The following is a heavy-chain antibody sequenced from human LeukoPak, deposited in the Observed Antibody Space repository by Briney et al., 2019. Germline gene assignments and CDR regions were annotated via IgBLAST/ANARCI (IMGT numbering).Heavy chain of an antibody. CDR2: INPNSGGT. CDR1: GHTFTGYY. Sequence: GASVKVSCKASGHTFTGYYMHWVRQAPGQGLEWMGWINPNSGGTNYAQKFQGRVTMTRDTSISTAYMELSRLRSDDTAVYYCATAQGYCSSTSCYAPGYYYYYMDVWGKGTTVTVSS. D-gene: IGHD2-2*01. J-gene: IGHJ6*03. V-gene: IGHV1-2*02. CDR3: ATAQGYCSSTSCYAPGYYYYYMDV.